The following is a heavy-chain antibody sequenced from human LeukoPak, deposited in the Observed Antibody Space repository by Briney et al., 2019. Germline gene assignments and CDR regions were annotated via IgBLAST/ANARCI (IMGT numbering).Heavy chain of an antibody. CDR2: ISSSSSYI. D-gene: IGHD3-22*01. V-gene: IGHV3-21*01. Sequence: GGSLRLSCAASGFTFSSYSMNWVRQAPGKGLEWVSSISSSSSYIYYADSVKGRFTISRDNAKNSLYLQMNSLRAEDTAVYYCARDLGYDSSGYYIYGFDIWGQGTMVTVFS. J-gene: IGHJ3*02. CDR1: GFTFSSYS. CDR3: ARDLGYDSSGYYIYGFDI.